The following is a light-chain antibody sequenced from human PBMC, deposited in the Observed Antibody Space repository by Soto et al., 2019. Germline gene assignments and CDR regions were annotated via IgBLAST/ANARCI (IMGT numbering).Light chain of an antibody. J-gene: IGLJ3*02. CDR3: QAYDYSLTASV. V-gene: IGLV1-40*01. CDR2: GNR. CDR1: TSNLGAGYD. Sequence: QSVLTQPPSVSGAPGQRVTLSCTGNTSNLGAGYDVHWYQQLPGATPKLVIFGNRNRPSGVPERFSGSKSGTSASLAITGLQAEDEADYYCQAYDYSLTASVFGGGTQLTVL.